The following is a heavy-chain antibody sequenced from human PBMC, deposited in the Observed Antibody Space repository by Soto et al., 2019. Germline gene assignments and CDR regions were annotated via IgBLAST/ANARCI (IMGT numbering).Heavy chain of an antibody. CDR2: IYTSGST. J-gene: IGHJ4*02. CDR1: GGSIGNYY. D-gene: IGHD1-26*01. V-gene: IGHV4-4*07. Sequence: PSETLSLTCTVSGGSIGNYYWSWIRQPAGKGLEWIGRIYTSGSTDYNPSLKSRVTISIDTSKNQFSLKVTSMTAADTAVYYCARERREEIHDGYYIDYWGQGTLVTVSS. CDR3: ARERREEIHDGYYIDY.